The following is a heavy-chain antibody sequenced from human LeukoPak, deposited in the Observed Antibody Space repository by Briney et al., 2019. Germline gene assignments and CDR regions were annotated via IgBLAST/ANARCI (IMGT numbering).Heavy chain of an antibody. D-gene: IGHD3-10*01. CDR1: GFTFDDYA. V-gene: IGHV3-9*01. J-gene: IGHJ4*02. CDR3: AKDHYSGLLGEYYFDY. CDR2: ISWNSGSI. Sequence: GGSLRPSCAASGFTFDDYAMHWVRQAPGKGLEWVSGISWNSGSIGYADSVKGRFTISRDNAKNSLYLQMNSLRAEDTALYYCAKDHYSGLLGEYYFDYWGQGTLVTVSS.